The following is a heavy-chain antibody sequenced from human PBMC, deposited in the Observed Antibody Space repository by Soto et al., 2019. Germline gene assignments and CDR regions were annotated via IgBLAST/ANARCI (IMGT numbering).Heavy chain of an antibody. J-gene: IGHJ4*02. CDR3: AKDTAASGAGSFDY. CDR1: GFTFDDYA. CDR2: ISWNSGSI. D-gene: IGHD6-13*01. V-gene: IGHV3-9*01. Sequence: GGSLRLSCAASGFTFDDYAMHWVRQAPGKGLEWVSGISWNSGSIGYADSVKGRFTISRDNAKNSLYLQMNSLRAEDTALYYCAKDTAASGAGSFDYWGQGTLVTVSS.